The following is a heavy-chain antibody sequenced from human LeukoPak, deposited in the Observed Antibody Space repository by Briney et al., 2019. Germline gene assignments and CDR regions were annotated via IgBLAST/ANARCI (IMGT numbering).Heavy chain of an antibody. J-gene: IGHJ5*02. D-gene: IGHD3-10*01. Sequence: ASVKVSCKASGFTFTSSAVQWVRQARGKRLEWIGWIVVGSGNTNYAQKFQERDTITRDMSTSTAYMELSSLRSEDTSVYYCAVVGALLWFGELLGGFYPWGQGTLVTVSS. V-gene: IGHV1-58*01. CDR3: AVVGALLWFGELLGGFYP. CDR2: IVVGSGNT. CDR1: GFTFTSSA.